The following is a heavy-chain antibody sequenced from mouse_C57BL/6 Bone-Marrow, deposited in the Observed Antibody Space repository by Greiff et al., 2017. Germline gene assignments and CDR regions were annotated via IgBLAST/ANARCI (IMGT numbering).Heavy chain of an antibody. J-gene: IGHJ4*01. CDR3: ARENYYYGSSCAMDY. V-gene: IGHV2-2*01. CDR1: GFSLTSSG. D-gene: IGHD1-1*01. Sequence: VPLTESGPGLLQPSQSLSITFTVSGFSLTSSGVHWVRQSPGKGLAWLGVIWSGGSTDYNAAFISRLSISKDNSKSQVFFKMNSLQADDTAIYYCARENYYYGSSCAMDYWGQGTSVTVSS. CDR2: IWSGGST.